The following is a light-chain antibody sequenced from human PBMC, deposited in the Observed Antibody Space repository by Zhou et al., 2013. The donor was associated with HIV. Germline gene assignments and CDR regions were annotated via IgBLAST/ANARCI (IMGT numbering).Light chain of an antibody. V-gene: IGKV3-20*01. Sequence: ETVMTQSPGTLSLSPGERTTLSCRASQSVSSSYLAWYQQKPGQAPRLLIYGASSRATGIPDRFSGSGSGTDFTLTISRLEAEDFAVYYCQQYGSSPVTFGQGTKLEIK. CDR2: GAS. J-gene: IGKJ2*01. CDR3: QQYGSSPVT. CDR1: QSVSSSY.